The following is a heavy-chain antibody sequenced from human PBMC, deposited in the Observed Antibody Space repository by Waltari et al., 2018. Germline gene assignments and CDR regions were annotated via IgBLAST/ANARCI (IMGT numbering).Heavy chain of an antibody. CDR2: INHSGST. Sequence: QVQLQQWGAGLLKPSETLSLTCAVYGGSFSGYYWSWIRQPPGKGLEWIGEINHSGSTNYNPSLKSRVTISVDTSKNQFSLKLSSVTAADTAVYYCARGDAAGTMDYWGQGTLVTVSS. J-gene: IGHJ4*02. CDR3: ARGDAAGTMDY. D-gene: IGHD6-13*01. V-gene: IGHV4-34*01. CDR1: GGSFSGYY.